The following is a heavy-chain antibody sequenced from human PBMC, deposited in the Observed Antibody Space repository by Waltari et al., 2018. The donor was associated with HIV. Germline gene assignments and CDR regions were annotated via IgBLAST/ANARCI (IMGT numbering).Heavy chain of an antibody. D-gene: IGHD5-18*01. CDR1: GFTFSSYE. CDR3: AKVREKQLWLRNWDFDL. V-gene: IGHV3-48*03. CDR2: ISSRGSSS. J-gene: IGHJ2*01. Sequence: EVKLVEYGGGLVQPGGSVRLSCAASGFTFSSYEMNWVRQAPGNGLESISYISSRGSSSYYADAVKGRFTIPRDNGKKSLYLQMNILRAEDTAVYYCAKVREKQLWLRNWDFDLWGRGTLVTVSS.